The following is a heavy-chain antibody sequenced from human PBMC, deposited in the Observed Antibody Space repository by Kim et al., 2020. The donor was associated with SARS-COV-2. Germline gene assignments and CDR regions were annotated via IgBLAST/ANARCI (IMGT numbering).Heavy chain of an antibody. V-gene: IGHV3-30*04. D-gene: IGHD3-22*01. CDR1: GFTFSSYA. J-gene: IGHJ4*02. CDR3: ARDGGRGPIVVVAYFDY. Sequence: GGSLRLSCAASGFTFSSYAMHWVRQAPGKGLEWVAVISYDGSNKYYADSVKGRFTISRDNSKNTLYLQMNSLRAEDTAVYYCARDGGRGPIVVVAYFDYWGQGTLVTVSS. CDR2: ISYDGSNK.